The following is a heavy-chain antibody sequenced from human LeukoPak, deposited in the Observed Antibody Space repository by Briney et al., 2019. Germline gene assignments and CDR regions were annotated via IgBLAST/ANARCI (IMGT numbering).Heavy chain of an antibody. V-gene: IGHV4-30-2*01. J-gene: IGHJ4*02. CDR1: GGSISSGGYS. CDR2: IYHSGST. D-gene: IGHD2-15*01. Sequence: SETLSLTCAVSGGSISSGGYSWSWIRQPPGKGLEWIGYIYHSGSTYYNPSLKSRVTISVDRSKNQFSLKLSSVTAADTAVYYCARGYCSGGSCYSGGFDYWGQGTLVTVSS. CDR3: ARGYCSGGSCYSGGFDY.